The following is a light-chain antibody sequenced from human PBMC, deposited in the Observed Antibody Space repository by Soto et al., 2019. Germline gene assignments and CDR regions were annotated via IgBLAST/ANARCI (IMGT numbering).Light chain of an antibody. CDR3: QSFDSSLSGGV. J-gene: IGLJ2*01. Sequence: QSVLTQPPSVSGAPGQRVTISCTGSSSNIGAGYDVHWYQQLPGTASKLLIYGNSNRPSGVPDRISGSKSGTSASLAISGLQAEDEADYYCQSFDSSLSGGVFGGGTKLTVL. CDR1: SSNIGAGYD. V-gene: IGLV1-40*01. CDR2: GNS.